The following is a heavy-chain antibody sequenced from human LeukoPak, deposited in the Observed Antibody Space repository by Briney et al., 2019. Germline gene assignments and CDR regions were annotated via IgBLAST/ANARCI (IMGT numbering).Heavy chain of an antibody. CDR3: SLMALDGGDSIGFDS. V-gene: IGHV1-2*02. CDR1: GFTFPDYF. CDR2: LNPNIGEA. Sequence: ASGEVSCQASGFTFPDYFIHWVRRAPGQGHEWMGWLNPNIGEAKHTQKIQDRGTITRDRSNNQAHTELRRVTSDGRGVCCISLMALDGGDSIGFDSWGQGTLVTVSS. D-gene: IGHD2-21*02. J-gene: IGHJ5*01.